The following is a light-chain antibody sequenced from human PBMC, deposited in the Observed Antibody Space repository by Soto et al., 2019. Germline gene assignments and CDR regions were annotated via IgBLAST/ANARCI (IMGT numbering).Light chain of an antibody. CDR1: SSNIGNNC. J-gene: IGLJ2*01. CDR2: DND. V-gene: IGLV1-51*01. CDR3: ATWESSLSAGV. Sequence: QSVLTQPPSVSAAPGQKVAISCSGSSSNIGNNCVSWYQQLPGTAPKLLIYDNDKRPSGIPDRFSGSKSGTSATLGVTGLQTWDEADYYCATWESSLSAGVFGGGTKLTVL.